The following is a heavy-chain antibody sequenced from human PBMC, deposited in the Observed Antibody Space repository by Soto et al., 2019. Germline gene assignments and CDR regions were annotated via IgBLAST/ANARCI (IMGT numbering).Heavy chain of an antibody. V-gene: IGHV1-8*01. CDR3: ATREGEMATASFDY. J-gene: IGHJ4*02. D-gene: IGHD5-18*01. Sequence: ASLKGSCKASGYTFTSYDINWVRQAPGQGLEWMGWMNPNSGNTGYAQKFQGRVTMTRNTSISTAYMELSSLRSEDTAVYYCATREGEMATASFDYWGQGTLVTVSS. CDR2: MNPNSGNT. CDR1: GYTFTSYD.